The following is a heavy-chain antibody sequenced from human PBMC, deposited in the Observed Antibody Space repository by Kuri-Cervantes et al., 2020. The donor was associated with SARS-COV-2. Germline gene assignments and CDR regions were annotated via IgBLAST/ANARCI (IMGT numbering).Heavy chain of an antibody. CDR3: AKDRAGVHDF. Sequence: GESLKIFCEASGFNFSTTDMHWVRQAPGKGVEWVTFITSDGKNKKCMASGKGRFTISRDNSQNTLHLQMKSLRDEDTAIYYCAKDRAGVHDFWGQGTLVTVSS. D-gene: IGHD2-21*01. CDR1: GFNFSTTD. CDR2: ITSDGKNK. V-gene: IGHV3-30*18. J-gene: IGHJ4*02.